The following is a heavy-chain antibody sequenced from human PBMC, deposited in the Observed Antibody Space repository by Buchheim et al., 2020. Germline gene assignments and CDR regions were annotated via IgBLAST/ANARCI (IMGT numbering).Heavy chain of an antibody. CDR1: GFTFSSYG. D-gene: IGHD6-19*01. Sequence: QVQLVESGGGVVQPGRSLRLSCAASGFTFSSYGMHWVRQAPGKGLEWVAVISYDGSNKYYADSVKGRFTISRDNSKNTLYLQMNSLRAEDTAVYYCAKDLSSGWLNYYYYGMDVWGQGTT. J-gene: IGHJ6*02. V-gene: IGHV3-30*18. CDR2: ISYDGSNK. CDR3: AKDLSSGWLNYYYYGMDV.